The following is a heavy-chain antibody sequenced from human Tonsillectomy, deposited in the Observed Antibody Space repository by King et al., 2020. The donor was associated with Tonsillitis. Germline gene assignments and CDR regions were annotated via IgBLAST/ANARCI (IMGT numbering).Heavy chain of an antibody. V-gene: IGHV3-23*03. CDR2: IYAGGRAT. CDR1: GFIFRSYA. Sequence: QLVQSGGGLVQPEGSLRLSCAGSGFIFRSYAMYWVRQAPGKGLEWVAIIYAGGRATFFGDSVKGRFSISRDDSHEMLFLEMNSLRAEDTAMYYCVRDLTGPFDFWGQETLVTVSS. J-gene: IGHJ4*02. CDR3: VRDLTGPFDF.